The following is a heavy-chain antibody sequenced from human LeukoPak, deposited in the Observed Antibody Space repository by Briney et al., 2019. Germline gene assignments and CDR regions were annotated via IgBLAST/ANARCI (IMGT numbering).Heavy chain of an antibody. CDR3: ARETAHNVVVTDDEFAI. J-gene: IGHJ4*02. V-gene: IGHV3-7*01. D-gene: IGHD2-21*02. Sequence: GGSLRLSCAASGFTVSNSWMNWVRQAPGKGLEWVANIKQDGSEKYYVDSVKDRFTISRDNAKNSLYLQMNSLRAEDTAVYYCARETAHNVVVTDDEFAIWGQGTLVTVSS. CDR2: IKQDGSEK. CDR1: GFTVSNSW.